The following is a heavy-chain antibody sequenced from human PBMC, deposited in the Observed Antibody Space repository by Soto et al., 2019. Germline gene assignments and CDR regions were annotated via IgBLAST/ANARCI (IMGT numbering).Heavy chain of an antibody. CDR2: ISSSSSTI. CDR3: ARVPLSRYGSGSYYTCLVFDY. Sequence: EVQLVESGGGLVQPGGSLRLSCAASGFTFSSYSMNWVRQAPGKGLEWVSYISSSSSTIYYADSVKGRFTISRDNAKNSLYLQMNSLRAEDTAVYYCARVPLSRYGSGSYYTCLVFDYWGQGTLVTVSS. CDR1: GFTFSSYS. J-gene: IGHJ4*02. D-gene: IGHD3-10*01. V-gene: IGHV3-48*01.